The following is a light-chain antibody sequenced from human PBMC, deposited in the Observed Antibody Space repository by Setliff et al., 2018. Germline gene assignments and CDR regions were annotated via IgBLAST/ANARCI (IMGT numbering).Light chain of an antibody. CDR1: SSDVGGYNY. Sequence: QSALTQPASVSGSPGQWITISCSGTSSDVGGYNYVSWYQQHPGKAPKLMIYVVTNRPSGISNRFSGSKSGNTASLTISGLQAEDDADYYCSSYTTSGTYVFGTGTKVTVL. V-gene: IGLV2-14*03. CDR2: VVT. CDR3: SSYTTSGTYV. J-gene: IGLJ1*01.